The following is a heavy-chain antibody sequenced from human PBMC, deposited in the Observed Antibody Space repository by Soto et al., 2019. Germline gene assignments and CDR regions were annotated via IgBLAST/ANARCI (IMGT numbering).Heavy chain of an antibody. J-gene: IGHJ4*02. CDR3: ARWGYRYSSDPIDS. Sequence: ASVKVSCKASGYTFTDHYMHWVRQAPGQGLEWMGWINPNSGGTDFAQRFQGRVTMTRDTSISTAYMELSRLRSDDTAVYYCARWGYRYSSDPIDSWGQGTLVTVSS. V-gene: IGHV1-2*02. CDR1: GYTFTDHY. CDR2: INPNSGGT. D-gene: IGHD6-19*01.